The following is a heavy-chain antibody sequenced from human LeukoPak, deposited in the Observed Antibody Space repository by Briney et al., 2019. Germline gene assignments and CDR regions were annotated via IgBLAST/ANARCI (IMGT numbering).Heavy chain of an antibody. CDR3: AREQQLAHFDY. J-gene: IGHJ4*02. D-gene: IGHD6-13*01. CDR1: GYTFTGYY. V-gene: IGHV1-2*06. Sequence: ASVKVSCKASGYTFTGYYMHWVRQAPGQGLEWVGRINPNSGGTNYAQKFQGRVTMTRDTSICTAYMELSRLRSDNTAVYYCAREQQLAHFDYWGQGTLVTVSS. CDR2: INPNSGGT.